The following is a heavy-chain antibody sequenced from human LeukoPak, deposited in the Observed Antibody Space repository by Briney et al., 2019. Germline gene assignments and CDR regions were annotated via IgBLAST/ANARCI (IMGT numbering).Heavy chain of an antibody. CDR1: GYSISSNYY. D-gene: IGHD3-10*01. V-gene: IGHV4-38-2*02. Sequence: PSETLSLTCSVSGYSISSNYYWGWIRQPPGKGLEWIGSIHHSGSSYDSGITYYNPSLRGRVTISVYTSKNHFSLKINSVNAAETAVYYCSRDTMVRGVITPMDVWGKGTTVTISS. CDR3: SRDTMVRGVITPMDV. CDR2: IHHSGSSYDSGIT. J-gene: IGHJ6*03.